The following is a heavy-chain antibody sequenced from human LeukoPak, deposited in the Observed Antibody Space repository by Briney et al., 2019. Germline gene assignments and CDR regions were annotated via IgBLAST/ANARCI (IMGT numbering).Heavy chain of an antibody. J-gene: IGHJ4*02. Sequence: SETLSLTCTVSGVSISGYYWSWIRQPPGQGLEYIGYIYDSGIINYNPTLKSRVTISSDTSKNQFSLKVTSVTAADTAVYYCAREGSGWYALDYWGQGTLVTVSS. CDR2: IYDSGII. CDR1: GVSISGYY. D-gene: IGHD6-19*01. CDR3: AREGSGWYALDY. V-gene: IGHV4-59*01.